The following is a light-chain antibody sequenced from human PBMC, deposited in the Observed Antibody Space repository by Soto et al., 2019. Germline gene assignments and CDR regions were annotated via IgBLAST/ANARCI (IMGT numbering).Light chain of an antibody. J-gene: IGKJ1*01. CDR2: AAS. V-gene: IGKV1-39*01. CDR1: QSISSH. Sequence: DIQMTQSPSSLSASVEDRVIITCRASQSISSHLNWYQQKPGKAPKLLIFAASSLQSGVPSRFSGSRSGPDFTLTISSLQPEDFATYYCQQCNSSPPTFGQGTKVDIK. CDR3: QQCNSSPPT.